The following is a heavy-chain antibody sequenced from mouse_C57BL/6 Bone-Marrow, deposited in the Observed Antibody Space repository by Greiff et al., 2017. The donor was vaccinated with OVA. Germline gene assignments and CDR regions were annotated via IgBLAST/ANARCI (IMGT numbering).Heavy chain of an antibody. CDR1: GFTFTDYY. Sequence: EVQGVESGGGLVQPGGSLSLSCAASGFTFTDYYMSWVRQPPGKALEWLGFIRNKANGYTTEYSASVKGRFTISRDNSQSILYLQMNALRAEDSEPYYCARGPSYCDGGGGGAMDYWGQGTSVTVSS. CDR2: IRNKANGYTT. V-gene: IGHV7-3*01. J-gene: IGHJ4*01. CDR3: ARGPSYCDGGGGGAMDY. D-gene: IGHD2-4*01.